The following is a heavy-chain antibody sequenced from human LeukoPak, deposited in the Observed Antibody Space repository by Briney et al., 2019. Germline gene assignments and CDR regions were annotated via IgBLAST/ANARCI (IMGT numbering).Heavy chain of an antibody. J-gene: IGHJ6*03. D-gene: IGHD3-16*01. CDR3: ARGLRGTGRNYYYYMDV. Sequence: ASVKVSCKASGYTFTSYDINWVRQATRQGLEWMGWMNSNSGNTGYAQKFQGRDTMTRNTSISTAYMELSSLRSEDTAVYYCARGLRGTGRNYYYYMDVWGKGTTVTVSS. CDR2: MNSNSGNT. CDR1: GYTFTSYD. V-gene: IGHV1-8*01.